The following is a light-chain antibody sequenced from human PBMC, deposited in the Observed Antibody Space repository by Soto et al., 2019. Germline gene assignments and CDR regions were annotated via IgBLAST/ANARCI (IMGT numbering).Light chain of an antibody. CDR3: QQYNKWLT. J-gene: IGKJ3*01. Sequence: EIVMTQSPATLSVSPGERATLSCRASQSFSSNLAWYQQKPGQAPRLLIYGASTRATGVPARFSGSGSGTEFTLTISSLQSEDFVVYYCQQYNKWLTFGPGTKVDIK. CDR1: QSFSSN. V-gene: IGKV3-15*01. CDR2: GAS.